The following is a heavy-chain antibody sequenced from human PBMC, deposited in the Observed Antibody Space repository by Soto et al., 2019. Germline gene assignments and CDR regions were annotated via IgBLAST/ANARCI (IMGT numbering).Heavy chain of an antibody. J-gene: IGHJ3*01. CDR2: IIAILGKA. V-gene: IGHV1-69*01. CDR1: GGTFSSYA. D-gene: IGHD3-16*02. Sequence: QVQLVQSGAEVKKPGSSVTVSCKASGGTFSSYAISWVRQAPGQGLEWMGGIIAILGKANYAEKFQGRVTITADESTSTAYMELSSLRSEDTAVYYCARERGGAIIVGVTVTFDVWGQGTLVTVSS. CDR3: ARERGGAIIVGVTVTFDV.